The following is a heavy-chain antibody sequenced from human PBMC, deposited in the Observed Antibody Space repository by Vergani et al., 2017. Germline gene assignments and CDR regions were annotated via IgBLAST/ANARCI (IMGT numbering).Heavy chain of an antibody. CDR1: GDSISSGNN. CDR2: VSHSWDT. Sequence: QVNLQESGPGLVKPSETLSLTFAVSGDSISSGNNWGWIRQPPGKGLEWIISVSHSWDTYFNPSPRGRVSISMDTFKNYFFLTLSSVTAADTAMYYCARRSSSYYFDIWGQGVLITVSP. V-gene: IGHV4-38-2*01. J-gene: IGHJ5*02. D-gene: IGHD3-22*01. CDR3: ARRSSSYYFDI.